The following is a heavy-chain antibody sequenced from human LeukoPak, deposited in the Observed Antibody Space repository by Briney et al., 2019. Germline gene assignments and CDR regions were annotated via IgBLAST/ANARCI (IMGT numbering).Heavy chain of an antibody. CDR2: INHSGST. CDR3: ARGWKAAARYRPFDY. J-gene: IGHJ4*02. D-gene: IGHD6-13*01. CDR1: GGSFSGYY. V-gene: IGHV4-34*01. Sequence: SETLPLTCAVYGGSFSGYYWSWIRQPPGKGLEWIGEINHSGSTNYNPSLKSRVTISVDTSKNQFSLKLSSVTAADTAVYYCARGWKAAARYRPFDYWGQGTLVTVSS.